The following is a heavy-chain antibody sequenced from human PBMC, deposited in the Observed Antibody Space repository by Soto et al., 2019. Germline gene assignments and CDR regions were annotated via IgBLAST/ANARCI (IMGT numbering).Heavy chain of an antibody. D-gene: IGHD2-8*02. V-gene: IGHV4-39*07. J-gene: IGHJ4*02. Sequence: SETLSLTCSVSGGSISSRSYSWGWIRQPPGTGLEWIGEINHSGSTNYNPSLKSRVTISVDTSKNQFSLKLTSVTAADTAVYYCARDKITGLFDYWGQGTLVTVSS. CDR1: GGSISSRSYS. CDR2: INHSGST. CDR3: ARDKITGLFDY.